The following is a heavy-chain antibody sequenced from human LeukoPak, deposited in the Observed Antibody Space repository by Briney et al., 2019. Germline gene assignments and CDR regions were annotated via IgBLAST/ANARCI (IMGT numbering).Heavy chain of an antibody. D-gene: IGHD6-6*01. CDR1: GFTFSDSY. CDR3: TRDPRHFDS. V-gene: IGHV3-11*04. CDR2: ISGSGHDI. J-gene: IGHJ5*01. Sequence: GGSLRLSCAASGFTFSDSYMTWVRQAPGKGVEWVAYISGSGHDINYSDSVKGRFTISRDDAKNSLYLQMSSLRVEDTAVYYCTRDPRHFDSCGQGTLVTVSS.